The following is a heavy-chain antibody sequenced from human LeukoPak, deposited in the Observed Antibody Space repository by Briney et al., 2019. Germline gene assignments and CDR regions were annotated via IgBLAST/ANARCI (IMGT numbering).Heavy chain of an antibody. CDR3: AKDRPYSGYDRVFGY. J-gene: IGHJ4*02. CDR2: IWYGGSNI. D-gene: IGHD5-12*01. V-gene: IGHV3-30*18. Sequence: PGRSLRLSCAASGFTFSSYGMHWVRQAPGKGLEWVAIIWYGGSNIYYADSVKGRFTISRDNSKNTLYLQMNSLRAEDTAVYYCAKDRPYSGYDRVFGYWGQGTLVTVSS. CDR1: GFTFSSYG.